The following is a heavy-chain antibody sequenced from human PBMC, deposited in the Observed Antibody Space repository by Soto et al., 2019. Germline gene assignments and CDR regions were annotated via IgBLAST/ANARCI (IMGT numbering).Heavy chain of an antibody. J-gene: IGHJ6*03. CDR3: ARISLCSSTSCYGNYYYYMDV. CDR2: IYYSGST. CDR1: GGSISSYY. Sequence: SETLSLTCTVSGGSISSYYWSWIRQPPGKGLEWIGYIYYSGSTNYNPSLKSRVTISVDTSKNQFSLKLSSVTAADTAVYYCARISLCSSTSCYGNYYYYMDVWGKGTTVTVSS. V-gene: IGHV4-59*08. D-gene: IGHD2-2*01.